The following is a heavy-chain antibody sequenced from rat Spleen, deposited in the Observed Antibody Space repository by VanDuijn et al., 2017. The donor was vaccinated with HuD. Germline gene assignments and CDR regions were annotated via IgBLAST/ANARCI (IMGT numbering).Heavy chain of an antibody. V-gene: IGHV2S8*01. J-gene: IGHJ2*01. CDR2: ISSGGST. CDR3: TRMDY. CDR1: GFSLTSYG. Sequence: QVQLKESGPDLVQPSQTLSLTCTVSGFSLTSYGVSWVRQPPGKGLEWIAAISSGGSTYYNSVLKSRLSISRDTSKSQVFLKMNSLQTEDTALYFCTRMDYWGQGVMVTVSS.